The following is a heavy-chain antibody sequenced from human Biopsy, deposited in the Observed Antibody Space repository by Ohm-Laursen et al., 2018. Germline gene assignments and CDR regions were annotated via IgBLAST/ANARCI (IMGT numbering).Heavy chain of an antibody. CDR1: GFIFSTYT. CDR3: ARAYPPPGRRLVVVAGDFDC. CDR2: ISHSSGPT. D-gene: IGHD2-15*01. J-gene: IGHJ4*02. V-gene: IGHV3-48*04. Sequence: SLRLSCAASGFIFSTYTMNWVRQAPGKGLEWISFISHSSGPTNYADSVRGRFTISRDNAKNSLYLQMNSLRAEDTAVYYCARAYPPPGRRLVVVAGDFDCWGQGTRVTVSS.